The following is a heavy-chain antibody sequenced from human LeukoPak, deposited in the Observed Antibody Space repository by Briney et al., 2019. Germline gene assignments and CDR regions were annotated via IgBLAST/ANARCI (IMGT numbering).Heavy chain of an antibody. J-gene: IGHJ4*02. CDR3: AREAGSFDY. CDR1: GGSISSYY. Sequence: SETLSLTCTVSGGSISSYYWSWIRQPPGKGLEWIGYIYYSGSTNYNPSLKSRVTISVDTSKNQFSLKLSSVTAADTAVYYCAREAGSFDYWGQGTQVTVSS. V-gene: IGHV4-59*01. CDR2: IYYSGST. D-gene: IGHD3-10*01.